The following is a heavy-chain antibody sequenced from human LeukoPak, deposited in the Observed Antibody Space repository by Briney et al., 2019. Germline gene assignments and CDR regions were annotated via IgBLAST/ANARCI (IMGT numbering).Heavy chain of an antibody. Sequence: PGRSLRLSCAASGFTFSSYGMHWVRQAPGKGLEWVAVIWNDGNEKYYADSVKGRFTISRDNSKNTLYLQMNSLRAEDTAVYYCAKVAQQLAPGAFDIWGQGTMVTVSS. D-gene: IGHD6-13*01. CDR2: IWNDGNEK. CDR3: AKVAQQLAPGAFDI. CDR1: GFTFSSYG. V-gene: IGHV3-33*06. J-gene: IGHJ3*02.